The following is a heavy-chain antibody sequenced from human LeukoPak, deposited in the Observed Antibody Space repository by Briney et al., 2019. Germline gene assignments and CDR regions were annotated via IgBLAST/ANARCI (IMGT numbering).Heavy chain of an antibody. CDR3: ARARAGIQAGFDY. D-gene: IGHD1-1*01. Sequence: PGGSLRLSCAASGFTFSSYSMNWVRQAPGKGLEWVSYISSSSSTIYYADSVKGRFTISRDNAKNSLYLQMNSLRGEDTAVYYCARARAGIQAGFDYWGQGTLVTVSS. J-gene: IGHJ4*02. CDR1: GFTFSSYS. CDR2: ISSSSSTI. V-gene: IGHV3-48*01.